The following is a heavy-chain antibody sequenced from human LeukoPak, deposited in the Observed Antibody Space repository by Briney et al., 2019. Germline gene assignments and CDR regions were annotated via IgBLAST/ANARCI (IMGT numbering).Heavy chain of an antibody. CDR1: GYTFTSYN. V-gene: IGHV1-46*01. CDR2: INPSGSST. D-gene: IGHD2-21*01. Sequence: GASVKVSCKASGYTFTSYNIDWMRQAPGQGLEWMGIINPSGSSTSNAQKFQGRVTMTRDTSTSTVYMELSSLRSEDTAVYYCAREREAALCYDYRGQGTLVTVSS. CDR3: AREREAALCYDY. J-gene: IGHJ4*02.